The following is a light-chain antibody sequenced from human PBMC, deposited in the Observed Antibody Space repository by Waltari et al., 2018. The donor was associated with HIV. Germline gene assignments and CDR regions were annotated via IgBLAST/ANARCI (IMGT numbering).Light chain of an antibody. V-gene: IGKV3-20*01. CDR3: HQYGDSSLMT. CDR2: RAS. J-gene: IGKJ3*01. Sequence: ILLMQSPDSISLSPGETATLSCRAIQAVNNDYLAWYQQRPGQAPRLLMYRASTRAAAIPDRFSGGGSGTDFTLTISSLEPDDFAVYYCHQYGDSSLMTFGPGTTVDL. CDR1: QAVNNDY.